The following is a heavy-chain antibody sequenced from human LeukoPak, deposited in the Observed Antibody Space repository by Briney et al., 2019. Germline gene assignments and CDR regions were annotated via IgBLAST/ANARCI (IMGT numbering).Heavy chain of an antibody. Sequence: GGSLRLSCAASGFTFSSYAMHWVRQAPGKGLEWVAVISYDGSNKYYADSVKGRFTISRDNSKNTLYLQMNSLRAEDTAVYYCAGQSSGWFPNHYYYYYMDVWGKGTTVTVSS. J-gene: IGHJ6*03. CDR3: AGQSSGWFPNHYYYYYMDV. CDR1: GFTFSSYA. CDR2: ISYDGSNK. V-gene: IGHV3-30*04. D-gene: IGHD6-19*01.